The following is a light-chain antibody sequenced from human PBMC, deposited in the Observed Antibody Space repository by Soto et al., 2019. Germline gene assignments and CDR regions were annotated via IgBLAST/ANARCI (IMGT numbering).Light chain of an antibody. CDR3: QQYNNWPRT. V-gene: IGKV1-5*03. J-gene: IGKJ1*01. CDR1: QSISSW. CDR2: KAS. Sequence: DIQMTQSPSSLSASVGDRVTITCRASQSISSWLAWYQQKPGKAPKLLIYKASTLKSGVPSRFSGSGSGTEFTLTISSLQPDDFAVYYCQQYNNWPRTFGQGTKVDIK.